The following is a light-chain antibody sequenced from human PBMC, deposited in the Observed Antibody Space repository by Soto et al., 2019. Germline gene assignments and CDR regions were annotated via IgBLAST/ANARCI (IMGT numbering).Light chain of an antibody. V-gene: IGKV3-15*01. J-gene: IGKJ5*01. CDR2: GAS. CDR1: QSLSNN. Sequence: EIVLTQSPGTLSLSPGERATLSCRASQSLSNNIYLAWYQQKPGQAPRLLIYGASTRATGIPARFSGSGSGTEFTLTISSLQSEDFAVYYCQQYNNWPPITFGQGTRLEI. CDR3: QQYNNWPPIT.